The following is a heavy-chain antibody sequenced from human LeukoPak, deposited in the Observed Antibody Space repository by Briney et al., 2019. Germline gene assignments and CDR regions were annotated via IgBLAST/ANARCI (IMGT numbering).Heavy chain of an antibody. Sequence: GASVKVSCKASGYTFTGYNIQWVREAPGQGLEWMGWVNPNSGGTNYAQKFQGRVTMTRDTSISTAYMELSRLRSDDTAVYYCARDRRYYDSSGYYYEPHYFDYWGQGTLVTVSS. V-gene: IGHV1-2*02. D-gene: IGHD3-22*01. CDR2: VNPNSGGT. J-gene: IGHJ4*02. CDR3: ARDRRYYDSSGYYYEPHYFDY. CDR1: GYTFTGYN.